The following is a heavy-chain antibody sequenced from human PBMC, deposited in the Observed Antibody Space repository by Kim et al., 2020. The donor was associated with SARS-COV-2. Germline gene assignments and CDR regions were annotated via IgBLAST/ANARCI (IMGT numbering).Heavy chain of an antibody. J-gene: IGHJ6*02. Sequence: DSVKGRFTISRDTSGNTLSVQMDSLRAEDTAMYYCAKGAYDVPYYYYAMDVWGQGTTVTVSS. V-gene: IGHV3-30*02. CDR3: AKGAYDVPYYYYAMDV. D-gene: IGHD3-3*01.